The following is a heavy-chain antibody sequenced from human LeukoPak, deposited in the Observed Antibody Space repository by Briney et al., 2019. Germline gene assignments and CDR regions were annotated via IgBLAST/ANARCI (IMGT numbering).Heavy chain of an antibody. D-gene: IGHD3-10*01. J-gene: IGHJ4*02. CDR1: GFTFSIYG. CDR2: IWNDGSNK. Sequence: PGGSLRLSCAASGFTFSIYGMHWVRQAPGKGLEWVAVIWNDGSNKYYADSVKGRFTISRDNSKNTLYLQMNSLRVEDTAVYSCARASGPFDYWGQGTLGTVSS. V-gene: IGHV3-33*01. CDR3: ARASGPFDY.